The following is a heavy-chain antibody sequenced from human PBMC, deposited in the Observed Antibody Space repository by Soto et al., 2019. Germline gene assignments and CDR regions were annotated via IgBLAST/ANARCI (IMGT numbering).Heavy chain of an antibody. V-gene: IGHV3-23*01. Sequence: AGSLRLSCAASGFIFSNHAMSWVRQVPGKGMEWVSVISAGGTLIYYADSVRGRFTMSRDNSKNMLYLQMNSLRAEDTAVYFCAKRQGIGAADKGFDFWGQGARVTVSS. D-gene: IGHD6-13*01. CDR3: AKRQGIGAADKGFDF. CDR1: GFIFSNHA. CDR2: ISAGGTLI. J-gene: IGHJ4*01.